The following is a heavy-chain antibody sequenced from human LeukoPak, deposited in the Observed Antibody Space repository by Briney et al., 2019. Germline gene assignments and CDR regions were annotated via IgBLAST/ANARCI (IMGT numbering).Heavy chain of an antibody. CDR2: INPYSGGT. V-gene: IGHV1-2*02. Sequence: ASVKVSCKASGYTFTGHYMHWVRQAPGQGLEWMGWINPYSGGTHYALIFQDRVTMTRDTSISTAYMELSRLRSDDTAVYYCARSIVGAQGDFDYWGQGTLVTVSS. CDR3: ARSIVGAQGDFDY. J-gene: IGHJ4*02. CDR1: GYTFTGHY. D-gene: IGHD1-26*01.